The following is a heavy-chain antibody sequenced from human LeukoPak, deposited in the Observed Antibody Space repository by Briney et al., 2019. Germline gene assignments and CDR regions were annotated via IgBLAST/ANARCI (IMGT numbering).Heavy chain of an antibody. V-gene: IGHV1-8*01. CDR2: MNPNSGKT. D-gene: IGHD2-2*02. CDR3: ARDGPQYQLVYDAFDI. CDR1: GYTFTNYD. Sequence: ASVKVSCKASGYTFTNYDINWVRQATGQGLEWMGWMNPNSGKTGYAQKFQGRVTMTRNTSISTAYMELSSLRSEDTAVYYCARDGPQYQLVYDAFDIWGQGTMVTVSS. J-gene: IGHJ3*02.